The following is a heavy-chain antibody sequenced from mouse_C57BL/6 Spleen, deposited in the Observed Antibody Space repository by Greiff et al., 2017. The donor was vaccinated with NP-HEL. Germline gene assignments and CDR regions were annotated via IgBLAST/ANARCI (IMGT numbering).Heavy chain of an antibody. CDR3: ARGGVDEPYFDV. J-gene: IGHJ1*03. CDR1: GYTFTSYW. Sequence: VQLQQSGTELVKPGASVKLSCKASGYTFTSYWMHWVKQRPGQGLEWIGNINPSNGGTNYNEKFKSKATLTVDKSSSTAYMQLSSLTSEDSAVYYCARGGVDEPYFDVWGTRTTVTVSS. V-gene: IGHV1-53*01. CDR2: INPSNGGT.